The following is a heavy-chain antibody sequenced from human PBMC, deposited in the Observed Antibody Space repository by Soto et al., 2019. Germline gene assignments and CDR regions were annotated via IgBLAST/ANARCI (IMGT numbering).Heavy chain of an antibody. CDR1: GVHFSSYS. V-gene: IGHV3-21*01. Sequence: GGSLSLSCAASGVHFSSYSMNWVRQAPGKGLEWVSSISSSSSYIYYADSVKGRFTISRDNAKNSLYLLMNSLRAEDTAVYYCAKDRARYCGGGSCYSIFDYWGQGTPVTVSS. CDR3: AKDRARYCGGGSCYSIFDY. CDR2: ISSSSSYI. D-gene: IGHD2-15*01. J-gene: IGHJ4*02.